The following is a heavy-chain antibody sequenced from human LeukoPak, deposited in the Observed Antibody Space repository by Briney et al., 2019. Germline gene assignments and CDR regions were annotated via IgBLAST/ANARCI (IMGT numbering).Heavy chain of an antibody. Sequence: SGTLSLTCAVSGGSISSSNWWSWVRQSPGKGLEWIGEIHHSGSTNYNPSLESRLTISIDTSKNQFSLRLSSVAAADTAVYYCARAWTNDFDIWGQGTTVTISS. J-gene: IGHJ3*02. CDR2: IHHSGST. V-gene: IGHV4-4*02. D-gene: IGHD3/OR15-3a*01. CDR1: GGSISSSNW. CDR3: ARAWTNDFDI.